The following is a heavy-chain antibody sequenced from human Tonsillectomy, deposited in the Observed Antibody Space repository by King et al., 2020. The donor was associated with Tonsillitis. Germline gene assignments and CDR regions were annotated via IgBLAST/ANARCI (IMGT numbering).Heavy chain of an antibody. V-gene: IGHV4-34*01. CDR3: ARGKYDVWSGYPDYFDY. CDR2: INHRGST. Sequence: VQLQQWGARLLKPSETLSLTCAVYGGSFSGYYWTWIRQVPGKGLEWIGEINHRGSTNYNPSLKSRVTMSVDTSKNRVSLKLRSVTAAYTAVYYCARGKYDVWSGYPDYFDYWGQGTLVTVSS. CDR1: GGSFSGYY. J-gene: IGHJ4*02. D-gene: IGHD3-3*01.